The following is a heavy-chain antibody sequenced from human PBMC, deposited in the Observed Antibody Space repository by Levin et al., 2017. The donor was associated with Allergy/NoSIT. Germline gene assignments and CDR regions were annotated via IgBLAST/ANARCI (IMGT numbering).Heavy chain of an antibody. CDR1: GFTFSSYS. V-gene: IGHV3-48*01. J-gene: IGHJ4*02. CDR3: ARGRVNYYDSSGPDY. Sequence: GGSLRLSCAASGFTFSSYSMNWVRQAPGKGLEWVSYISSSSSTIYYADSVKGRFTISRDNAKNSLYLQMNSLRAEDTAVYYCARGRVNYYDSSGPDYWGQGTLVTVSS. D-gene: IGHD3-22*01. CDR2: ISSSSSTI.